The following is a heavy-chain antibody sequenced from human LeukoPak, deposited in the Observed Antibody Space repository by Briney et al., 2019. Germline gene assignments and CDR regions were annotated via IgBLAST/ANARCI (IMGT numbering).Heavy chain of an antibody. CDR1: RYTLTELS. CDR3: ATFLYGDSGYEGSVFDY. J-gene: IGHJ4*02. Sequence: ASVKVSRKVSRYTLTELSMHWVRQAPGKGLEWMGGFDPEDCETIYAQKFQGRVTMTEDTSTDTAYMELSSLRSEDTAVYYCATFLYGDSGYEGSVFDYWGQGTLVTVSS. CDR2: FDPEDCET. D-gene: IGHD5-12*01. V-gene: IGHV1-24*01.